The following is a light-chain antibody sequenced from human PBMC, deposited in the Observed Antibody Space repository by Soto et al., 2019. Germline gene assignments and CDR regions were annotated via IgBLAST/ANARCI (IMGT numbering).Light chain of an antibody. CDR3: QQYENWPWT. J-gene: IGKJ1*01. CDR1: ESAGRN. V-gene: IGKV3-15*01. CDR2: GAY. Sequence: EIVMTQSPVTLSVSPGERATLSCRASESAGRNLAWYQQTPGQAPRLLIYGAYNRATGIPGRFSGSGSGTEVALTISSLQSGDIAVYYCQQYENWPWTFGQGTKVEI.